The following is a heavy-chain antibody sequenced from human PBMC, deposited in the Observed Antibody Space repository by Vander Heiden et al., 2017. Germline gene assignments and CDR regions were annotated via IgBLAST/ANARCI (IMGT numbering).Heavy chain of an antibody. CDR3: ARDGVPAAIRGNWFDP. CDR1: GFTFSSYA. CDR2: ISYDGSNK. V-gene: IGHV3-30-3*01. Sequence: QVQLVESGGGVVQPGRSLRLSCAASGFTFSSYAMHWVRQAPGKGLEWVAVISYDGSNKYYADSVKGRFTISRVNSKNTLYLQMNSLRAEDTAVYYCARDGVPAAIRGNWFDPWGQGTLVTVSS. J-gene: IGHJ5*02. D-gene: IGHD2-2*02.